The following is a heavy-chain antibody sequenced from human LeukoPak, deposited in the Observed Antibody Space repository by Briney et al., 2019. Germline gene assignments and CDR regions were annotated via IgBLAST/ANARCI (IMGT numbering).Heavy chain of an antibody. Sequence: PGGSLRLSCAASGFTFSSYWMHWVRQAPGKGLEWVSLISGDGGSTYYADSVKGRFTISRDNSKNSLYLQMNSLRTEDTALYYCAKEIYRTYYDILTGYYTPLDYWGQGTLVTASS. V-gene: IGHV3-43*02. CDR3: AKEIYRTYYDILTGYYTPLDY. D-gene: IGHD3-9*01. CDR2: ISGDGGST. J-gene: IGHJ4*02. CDR1: GFTFSSYW.